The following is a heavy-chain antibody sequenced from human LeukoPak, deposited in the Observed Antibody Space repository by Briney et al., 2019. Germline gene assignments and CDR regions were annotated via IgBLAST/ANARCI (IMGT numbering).Heavy chain of an antibody. Sequence: ASVKVSCKASGGTFSSYAISWVRQAPGQGLEWMGRIIPILGIANYAQKFQGRVTITADKSTSTAYMELSSLRSEDTAVYYCARERNAGYKVPFDDWGQGTLVTVSS. CDR3: ARERNAGYKVPFDD. D-gene: IGHD5-24*01. J-gene: IGHJ4*02. V-gene: IGHV1-69*04. CDR1: GGTFSSYA. CDR2: IIPILGIA.